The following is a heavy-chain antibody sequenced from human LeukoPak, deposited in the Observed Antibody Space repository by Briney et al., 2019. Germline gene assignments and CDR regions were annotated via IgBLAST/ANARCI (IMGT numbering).Heavy chain of an antibody. CDR2: INPNSGGT. Sequence: ASVKVSCKASGYAFTSYYMHWVRQAPGQGLEWMGWINPNSGGTNYAQKFQGRVTMTRDTSISTAYMELSRLRSDDTAVYYCARGRIAVARNPFDYWGQGTLVTVSS. D-gene: IGHD6-19*01. J-gene: IGHJ4*02. V-gene: IGHV1-2*02. CDR3: ARGRIAVARNPFDY. CDR1: GYAFTSYY.